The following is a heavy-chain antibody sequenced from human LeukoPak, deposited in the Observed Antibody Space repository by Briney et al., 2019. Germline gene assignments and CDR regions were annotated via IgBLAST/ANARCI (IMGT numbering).Heavy chain of an antibody. CDR3: ARDQAVAGTAAYYYYMDV. CDR1: GFTFSHYY. D-gene: IGHD6-19*01. Sequence: RSGGSLRLSCAASGFTFSHYYMSWIRQAPGKGLVWVSYISGTGSTISYADSVKGRFTISRDNAKNSLYLQMNSLRAEDTAVYYCARDQAVAGTAAYYYYMDVWGTGTTVTVSS. J-gene: IGHJ6*03. CDR2: ISGTGSTI. V-gene: IGHV3-11*01.